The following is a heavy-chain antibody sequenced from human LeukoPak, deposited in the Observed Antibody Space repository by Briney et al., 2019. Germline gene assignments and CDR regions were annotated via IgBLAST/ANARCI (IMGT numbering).Heavy chain of an antibody. CDR3: ASWGEGALDN. Sequence: GGSLRLSCAASGFTFSSFGMNWVRQAPGKGLEWVSYISSSSSTIYYADSVKGRFTISRDNAKKSLYLQMNSLRVEDTGVYYCASWGEGALDNWGQGTLVAVSS. D-gene: IGHD1-26*01. CDR1: GFTFSSFG. CDR2: ISSSSSTI. V-gene: IGHV3-48*01. J-gene: IGHJ4*02.